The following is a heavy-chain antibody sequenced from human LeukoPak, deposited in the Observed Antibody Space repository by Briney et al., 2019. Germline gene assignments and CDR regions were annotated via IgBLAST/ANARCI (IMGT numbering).Heavy chain of an antibody. J-gene: IGHJ4*02. V-gene: IGHV3-73*01. D-gene: IGHD6-19*01. CDR1: GFTFSGSA. CDR2: IRSKANSYAT. CDR3: TTVAGGPDY. Sequence: WGSLRLSCAASGFTFSGSAMHWVRQASGKGLEWVGRIRSKANSYATAYAASVKGRFTISRDDSKNTAYLQMNSLKTEDTAVYYCTTVAGGPDYWGQGTPVTVSS.